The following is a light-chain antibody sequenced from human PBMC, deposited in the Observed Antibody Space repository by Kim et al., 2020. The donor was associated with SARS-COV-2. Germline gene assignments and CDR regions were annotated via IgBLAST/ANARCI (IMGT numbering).Light chain of an antibody. CDR3: AAWVDSLNGP. J-gene: IGLJ3*02. V-gene: IGLV1-44*01. CDR2: SNN. CDR1: SSNIGSNT. Sequence: QSVLTQPPSASGTPGQRVTISCSGSSSNIGSNTVNWYQQLPGTAPKLLINSNNQRPSGVPERFSGSKSGTSASLAISGLQSEDEADYYCAAWVDSLNGPFGGGTQLTVL.